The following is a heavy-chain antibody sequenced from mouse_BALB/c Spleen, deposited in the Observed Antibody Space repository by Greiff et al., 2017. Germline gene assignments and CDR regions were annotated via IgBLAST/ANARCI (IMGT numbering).Heavy chain of an antibody. CDR3: ARSGAMDY. CDR2: INPSSGYT. Sequence: VQLQQSAAELARPGASVKMSCKASGYTFTSYTMHWVKQRPGQGLEWIGYINPSSGYTEYNQKFKDKTTLTADKSSSTAYRQLSSLTSEDSAVYYCARSGAMDYWGQGTSVTVSS. CDR1: GYTFTSYT. V-gene: IGHV1-4*02. J-gene: IGHJ4*01. D-gene: IGHD3-1*01.